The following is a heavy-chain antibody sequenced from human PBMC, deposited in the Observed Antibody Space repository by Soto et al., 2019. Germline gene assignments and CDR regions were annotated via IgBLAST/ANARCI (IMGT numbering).Heavy chain of an antibody. CDR1: GGSISSYY. CDR2: IHYSGST. CDR3: AREYSGIYFDS. J-gene: IGHJ4*02. D-gene: IGHD1-26*01. V-gene: IGHV4-59*01. Sequence: QVQLQESGPGLVKPSETLSLTCTVSGGSISSYYWSWIRQPPGKGLEWIGYIHYSGSTNYHPSLKSRVTISVDTSKNQFSLKVSSVTAADTAVYYCAREYSGIYFDSCGQGILVTVSS.